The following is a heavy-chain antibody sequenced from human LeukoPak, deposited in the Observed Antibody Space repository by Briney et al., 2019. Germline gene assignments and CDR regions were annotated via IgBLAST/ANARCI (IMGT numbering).Heavy chain of an antibody. J-gene: IGHJ4*02. Sequence: GRSLRLFCGASGLSFTTAWMSWVREAPGKGLGWGGGIKAKGYGETTDYAARVKGRFSISRDDSTNTLKLQMNSLKTQNTAMYYCAIDDYFDGSGPSGAEFFDYWGQGTLVTVSS. D-gene: IGHD3-22*01. CDR3: AIDDYFDGSGPSGAEFFDY. CDR1: GLSFTTAW. CDR2: IKAKGYGETT. V-gene: IGHV3-15*01.